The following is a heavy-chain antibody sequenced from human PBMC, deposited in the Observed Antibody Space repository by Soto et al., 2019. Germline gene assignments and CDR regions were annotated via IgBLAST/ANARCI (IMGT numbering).Heavy chain of an antibody. CDR3: TRDIGTATHCSGGSCYSNY. J-gene: IGHJ4*02. D-gene: IGHD2-15*01. V-gene: IGHV3-49*03. CDR2: IRSKAYGGTT. Sequence: GGSLRLSCTASGFTFGDYAMSWFRQAPGKGLEWVGFIRSKAYGGTTEYAASVKGRFTISRDDSKSIAYLQMNSLKTEDTAVYYCTRDIGTATHCSGGSCYSNYWGQGTLVTVSS. CDR1: GFTFGDYA.